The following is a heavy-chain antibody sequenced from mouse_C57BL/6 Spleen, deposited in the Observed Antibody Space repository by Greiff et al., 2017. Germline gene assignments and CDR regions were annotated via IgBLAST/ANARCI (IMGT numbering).Heavy chain of an antibody. Sequence: VQLQQPGAELVKPGASVKMSCKASGYTFTSYWITWVKQRPGQGLEWIGDIYPGSGSTNYNEKFKSKATLTVDTSSSTAYMQLSSLTSEDSAVDYCARERITTVVAVDAMDYWGQGTSVTVSS. CDR3: ARERITTVVAVDAMDY. CDR2: IYPGSGST. V-gene: IGHV1-55*01. J-gene: IGHJ4*01. D-gene: IGHD1-1*01. CDR1: GYTFTSYW.